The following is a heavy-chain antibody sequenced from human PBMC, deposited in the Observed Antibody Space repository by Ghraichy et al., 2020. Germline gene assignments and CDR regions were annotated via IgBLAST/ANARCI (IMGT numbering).Heavy chain of an antibody. J-gene: IGHJ6*02. CDR2: ISGSGGST. CDR3: AKAIGDLRVATTNGFYGMDV. V-gene: IGHV3-23*01. Sequence: GGSLRLSCAASGFTFSSYAMSWVRQAPGKGLEWVSAISGSGGSTYYADSVKGRFTISRDNSKNTLYLQMNSLRAEDTAVYYCAKAIGDLRVATTNGFYGMDVWGQGTTVTVSS. CDR1: GFTFSSYA. D-gene: IGHD5-12*01.